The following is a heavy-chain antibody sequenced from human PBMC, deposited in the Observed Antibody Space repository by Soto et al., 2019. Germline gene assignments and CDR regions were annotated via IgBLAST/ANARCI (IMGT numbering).Heavy chain of an antibody. V-gene: IGHV1-69*04. D-gene: IGHD3-3*01. Sequence: SVKVSCKASGGTFSSYTISWVRQAPGQGLEWMGRIIPILGIANYAQKYQGRVTITADKSTSTAYMELSSLRSEDTAVYYCARDHWRIAIFGVVNTDDYYGMDVWGQGTTVTVSS. CDR1: GGTFSSYT. J-gene: IGHJ6*02. CDR2: IIPILGIA. CDR3: ARDHWRIAIFGVVNTDDYYGMDV.